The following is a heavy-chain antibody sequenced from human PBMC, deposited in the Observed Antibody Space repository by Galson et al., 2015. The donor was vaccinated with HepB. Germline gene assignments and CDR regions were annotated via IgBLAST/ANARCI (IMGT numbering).Heavy chain of an antibody. V-gene: IGHV3-30*18. CDR1: GFTFSSYG. CDR2: ISYDGSNK. J-gene: IGHJ4*02. CDR3: AKSQLELPLSADY. D-gene: IGHD1-1*01. Sequence: SLRLSCAASGFTFSSYGMHWVRQAPGKGLEWVAVISYDGSNKYYADSVKGRFTISRDNSKNTLYLQMNSLRAEDTAVYYCAKSQLELPLSADYWGQGTLVTVSS.